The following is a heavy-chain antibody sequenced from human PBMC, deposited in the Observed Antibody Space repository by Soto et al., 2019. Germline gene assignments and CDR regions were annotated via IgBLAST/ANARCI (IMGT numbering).Heavy chain of an antibody. Sequence: QVQLVQSGAEVKKPGSSVKVSCKASGGTFSSYAISWVRQAPGQGLEWMGGIIPILGTANYAQKFQGRVTITADESTSTADMERGSLRSEDTSVYYCAREGGALYDSGGYYWFDYWGQGTLVTVSS. D-gene: IGHD3-22*01. J-gene: IGHJ4*02. CDR3: AREGGALYDSGGYYWFDY. CDR1: GGTFSSYA. CDR2: IIPILGTA. V-gene: IGHV1-69*01.